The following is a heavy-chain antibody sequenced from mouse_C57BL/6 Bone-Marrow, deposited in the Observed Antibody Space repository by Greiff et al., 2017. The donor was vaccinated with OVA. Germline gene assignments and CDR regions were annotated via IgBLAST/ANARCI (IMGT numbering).Heavy chain of an antibody. D-gene: IGHD2-1*01. J-gene: IGHJ4*01. CDR1: GYAFSSSW. V-gene: IGHV1-82*01. Sequence: VKLQESGPELVKPGASVKISCKASGYAFSSSWMNWVKQRPGKGLEWIGRIYPGDGDTNYNGKFKGKATLTADKSSSTAYMQLSSLTSEDSAVYFCARPYGNHAMDYWGQGTSVTVSS. CDR2: IYPGDGDT. CDR3: ARPYGNHAMDY.